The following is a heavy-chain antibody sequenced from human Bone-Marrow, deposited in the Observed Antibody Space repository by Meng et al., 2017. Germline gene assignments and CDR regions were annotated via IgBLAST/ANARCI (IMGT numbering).Heavy chain of an antibody. V-gene: IGHV3-48*03. CDR3: ASGYSSGWYGVVSYFDY. J-gene: IGHJ4*02. CDR2: ISSSGSTI. CDR1: GFTFSSYE. D-gene: IGHD6-19*01. Sequence: GESLKISCAASGFTFSSYEMHWVRQAPGKGLEWVSYISSSGSTIYYADSVKGRFTISRDNAKNSLYLQMNSLRAEDTAVYYCASGYSSGWYGVVSYFDYWGQGTLVTVSS.